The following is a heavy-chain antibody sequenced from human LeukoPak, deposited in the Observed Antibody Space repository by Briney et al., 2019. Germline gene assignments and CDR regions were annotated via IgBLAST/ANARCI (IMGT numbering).Heavy chain of an antibody. D-gene: IGHD6-19*01. J-gene: IGHJ4*02. V-gene: IGHV4-4*02. CDR1: GGSISRSW. Sequence: SETLSLTCAVSGGSISRSWWSWVRQPPGKGLEWIGEIFHSGNTNYNPSLKNRVTISIDKSRSHFSLDLRSVTAADTAVYYCACHSGWSGPSEWGQGTLVIVSS. CDR2: IFHSGNT. CDR3: ACHSGWSGPSE.